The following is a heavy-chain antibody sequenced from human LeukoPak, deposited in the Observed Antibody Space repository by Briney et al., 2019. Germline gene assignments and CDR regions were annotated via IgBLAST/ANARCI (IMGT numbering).Heavy chain of an antibody. Sequence: KPSETLSLTCTVSGGSISSYYWSWIRQPPGKGLEWIGYIYYSGSTKYNPSLKSRVTISVDTPKNQFSLRLSSVTAADTAVYYCAKNRWFDPWGQGTLVTVSS. CDR2: IYYSGST. J-gene: IGHJ5*02. CDR1: GGSISSYY. CDR3: AKNRWFDP. V-gene: IGHV4-59*01.